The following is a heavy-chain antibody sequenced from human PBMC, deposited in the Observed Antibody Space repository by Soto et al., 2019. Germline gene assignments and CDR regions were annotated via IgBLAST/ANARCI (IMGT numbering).Heavy chain of an antibody. CDR1: GFTFSSYA. D-gene: IGHD3-10*01. Sequence: EVQLLESGRGLVQPGGSLRLSCAASGFTFSSYAMSWVRQAPGKGLAWVSAISGGGGSTYYADSVKGRFTISRDNTKNTPYLQMNSLRAEDTAVYYCAKEGRTRGGGYFDFWGQGTLVTVPS. V-gene: IGHV3-23*01. CDR3: AKEGRTRGGGYFDF. J-gene: IGHJ4*02. CDR2: ISGGGGST.